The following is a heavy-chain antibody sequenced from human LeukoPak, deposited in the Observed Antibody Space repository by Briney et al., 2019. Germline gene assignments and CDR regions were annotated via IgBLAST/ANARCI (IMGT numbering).Heavy chain of an antibody. J-gene: IGHJ4*02. CDR2: IGTAGDT. V-gene: IGHV3-13*01. D-gene: IGHD3-22*01. CDR3: ARAVDDSSGNALDY. Sequence: GGSLRPSCAASGFTFSSYDMHWVRQATGKGLEWVSAIGTAGDTYYPGSVKGRFTISRENAKNSLYLQMNSLRAGDTAVYYCARAVDDSSGNALDYWGQGTLVTVSS. CDR1: GFTFSSYD.